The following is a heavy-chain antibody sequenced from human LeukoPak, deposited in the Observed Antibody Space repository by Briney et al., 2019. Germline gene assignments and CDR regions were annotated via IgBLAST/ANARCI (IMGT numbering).Heavy chain of an antibody. Sequence: GGSLRLSCAASGFTFSSYSMNWVRQAPGKGLECVSSISSSSSYIYYADSVKGRFTISRDNAKNSLYLQMNSLRAEDTAVYYCARGEADFWSGYYTGDWGQGTLVTVSS. CDR1: GFTFSSYS. J-gene: IGHJ4*02. D-gene: IGHD3-3*01. CDR2: ISSSSSYI. V-gene: IGHV3-21*01. CDR3: ARGEADFWSGYYTGD.